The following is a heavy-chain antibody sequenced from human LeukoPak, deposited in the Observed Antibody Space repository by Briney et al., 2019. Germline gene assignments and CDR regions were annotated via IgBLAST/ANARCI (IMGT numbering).Heavy chain of an antibody. Sequence: ASVKVSCKASGYTFTSYGISWVRQAPGQGLEGMGWISAYNGNTNYAQKLQGRVTMTTDTSTSTAYMELRSLRSDDTAVYYCARVIWFGELWYFDYWGQGTLVTVSS. V-gene: IGHV1-18*01. CDR3: ARVIWFGELWYFDY. CDR1: GYTFTSYG. CDR2: ISAYNGNT. J-gene: IGHJ4*02. D-gene: IGHD3-10*01.